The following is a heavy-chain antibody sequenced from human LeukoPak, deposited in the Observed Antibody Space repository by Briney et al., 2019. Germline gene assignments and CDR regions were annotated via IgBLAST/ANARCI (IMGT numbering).Heavy chain of an antibody. V-gene: IGHV1-2*06. CDR2: INPNSGGT. CDR3: ARRGFDSSSWFFDY. Sequence: ASVKVSRKASGYTFTGYYMHWVRQAPGQGLEWMGRINPNSGGTNYAQKFQGRVTMTRDTSISTAYMELSRLRSDDTAVYYCARRGFDSSSWFFDYWGQGTLVTVSS. D-gene: IGHD6-13*01. J-gene: IGHJ4*02. CDR1: GYTFTGYY.